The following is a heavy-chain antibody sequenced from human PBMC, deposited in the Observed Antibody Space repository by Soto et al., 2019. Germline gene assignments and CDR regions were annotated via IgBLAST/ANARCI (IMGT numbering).Heavy chain of an antibody. V-gene: IGHV2-5*02. CDR2: IYWDDSY. Sequence: QITLKESGPTLVKPTQTLTLTCTFSGFSLSTSGVGVGWIRQPPGKALEWLAVIYWDDSYHYSPSLRSRLTITKDTSKNQVVLTMTNMDPVDTATYYCAHKGYGDYTLAYWGQGTLVTVSS. J-gene: IGHJ4*02. CDR3: AHKGYGDYTLAY. CDR1: GFSLSTSGVG. D-gene: IGHD4-17*01.